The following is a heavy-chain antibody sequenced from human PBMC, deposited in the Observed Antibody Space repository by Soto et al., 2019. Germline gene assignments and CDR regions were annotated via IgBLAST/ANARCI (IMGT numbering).Heavy chain of an antibody. V-gene: IGHV3-9*01. CDR2: ISWNSGSI. D-gene: IGHD2-2*01. CDR1: GFTFDDYA. J-gene: IGHJ6*02. CDR3: AKDKRPADNYYYYYGMDV. Sequence: PGGSLRLSCAASGFTFDDYAMHWVRQAPGKGLEWVSGISWNSGSIGYADSVKGRFTISRDNAKNSLYLQMNSLRAEDTALYYCAKDKRPADNYYYYYGMDVWGQGTRVTVSS.